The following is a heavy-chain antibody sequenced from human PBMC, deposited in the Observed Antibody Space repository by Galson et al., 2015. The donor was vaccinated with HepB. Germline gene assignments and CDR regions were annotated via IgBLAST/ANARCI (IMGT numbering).Heavy chain of an antibody. V-gene: IGHV1-46*01. CDR1: GYTFTSYY. CDR3: ARSIASHDYGDYGVTAEKDY. D-gene: IGHD4-17*01. Sequence: SVKVSCKASGYTFTSYYMHWVRQAPGQGLEWMGIINPSGGSTSYAQKFQGRVTMTRDTSTSTVYMELSSLRSEDTAVYYCARSIASHDYGDYGVTAEKDYWGQGTLVTVSS. CDR2: INPSGGST. J-gene: IGHJ4*02.